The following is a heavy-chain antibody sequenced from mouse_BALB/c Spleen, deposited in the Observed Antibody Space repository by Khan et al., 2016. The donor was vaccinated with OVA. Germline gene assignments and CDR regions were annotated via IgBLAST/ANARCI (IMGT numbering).Heavy chain of an antibody. CDR2: INPYNDGT. CDR1: GYTFISYV. D-gene: IGHD1-1*01. J-gene: IGHJ4*01. CDR3: ARYGSSPYYAMDY. Sequence: VRLQQSGPELVKPGASVKMSCKASGYTFISYVLHWVKQKPGQGLEWIGYINPYNDGTKYNEKFKGKATLTSDKSSSTAYMELSSLTSEDSAVYYCARYGSSPYYAMDYWGQGTSVTVSS. V-gene: IGHV1S136*01.